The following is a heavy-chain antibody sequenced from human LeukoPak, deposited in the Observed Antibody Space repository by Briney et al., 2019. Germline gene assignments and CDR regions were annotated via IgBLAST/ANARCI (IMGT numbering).Heavy chain of an antibody. D-gene: IGHD3-22*01. CDR2: ISGSGGST. CDR3: AKAVFPTMIVVAPGLDY. V-gene: IGHV3-23*01. CDR1: GFTFRSYA. Sequence: PGGSLSLSCAAPGFTFRSYAMSWVRQAPGKGLEWVSVISGSGGSTYYADSVKGRFTISRDNSKNTLYLQMNSLRAEDTAVYYCAKAVFPTMIVVAPGLDYWGQGTLVTVSS. J-gene: IGHJ4*02.